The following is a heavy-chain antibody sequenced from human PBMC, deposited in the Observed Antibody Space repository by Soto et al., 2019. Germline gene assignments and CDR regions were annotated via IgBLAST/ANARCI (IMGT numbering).Heavy chain of an antibody. Sequence: PSETLSLTCIVSGGSISNYYWSWIRQPPGKGLEWIGYIYYSGSTNYNPSLTSRVTISVDTSKNQFSLKLSSVTAADTAVYYCARGGYDILTGYFPFDYWGQGTLVTVSS. CDR1: GGSISNYY. D-gene: IGHD3-9*01. CDR3: ARGGYDILTGYFPFDY. V-gene: IGHV4-59*01. J-gene: IGHJ4*02. CDR2: IYYSGST.